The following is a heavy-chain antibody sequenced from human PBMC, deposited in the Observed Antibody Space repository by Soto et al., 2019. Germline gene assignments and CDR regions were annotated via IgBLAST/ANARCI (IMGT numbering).Heavy chain of an antibody. Sequence: VQLVESGGGLVQPGGSLRLSCAASGFTFSSFTMNWVRQAPGKGLEWVSYIGSSGITRYHADSVKGRFTVSRDNARNSLYLQMNSLRDEDTALYYCARSGSSGYHRYRLGSNEAFDVWGQGTMVTVSP. J-gene: IGHJ3*01. V-gene: IGHV3-48*02. CDR2: IGSSGITR. CDR3: ARSGSSGYHRYRLGSNEAFDV. D-gene: IGHD6-19*01. CDR1: GFTFSSFT.